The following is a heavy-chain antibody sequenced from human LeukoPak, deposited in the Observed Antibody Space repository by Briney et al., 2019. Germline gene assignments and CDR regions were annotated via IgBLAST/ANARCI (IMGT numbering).Heavy chain of an antibody. V-gene: IGHV3-23*01. CDR1: GVNFSTYA. CDR2: ISNSGSTT. J-gene: IGHJ4*02. CDR3: AIGGYCAGTSCYIAY. Sequence: TGGSLRLSCAASGVNFSTYAMNWVRQVPGKGLEWVSLISNSGSTTYHADSVKGRFTISRDNSKNTLYLQMNSLSAEDSAVYYCAIGGYCAGTSCYIAYWGQGTLVTVSS. D-gene: IGHD2-2*02.